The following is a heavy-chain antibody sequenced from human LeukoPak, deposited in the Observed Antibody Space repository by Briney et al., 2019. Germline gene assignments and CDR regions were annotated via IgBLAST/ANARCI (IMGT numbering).Heavy chain of an antibody. J-gene: IGHJ3*02. D-gene: IGHD2-15*01. CDR1: GYTFTSYG. CDR2: INTYNGNT. Sequence: GASVKVPCKSSGYTFTSYGIIWVRQAPGQGLEWMGWINTYNGNTNYAQKLQGRVTMTTDTSTGTAYKELRSLRSDDTAVYYCAREDCSGGSCYSLSLTPVFHVFDIWGQGTMVTVSS. V-gene: IGHV1-18*01. CDR3: AREDCSGGSCYSLSLTPVFHVFDI.